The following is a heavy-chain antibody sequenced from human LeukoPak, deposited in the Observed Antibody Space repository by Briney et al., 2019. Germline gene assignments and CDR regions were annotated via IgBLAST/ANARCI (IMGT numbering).Heavy chain of an antibody. CDR1: GGSISSYY. CDR3: ASDPFYSGYDAAGGY. CDR2: IYYSGST. Sequence: SETLSLTCTVSGGSISSYYWSWIRQPTGKGLEWIGYIYYSGSTNYNPSLKSRVTISVDTSKNQFSLKLSSVTAADTAVYYCASDPFYSGYDAAGGYWGQGTLVTVSS. V-gene: IGHV4-59*01. J-gene: IGHJ4*01. D-gene: IGHD5-12*01.